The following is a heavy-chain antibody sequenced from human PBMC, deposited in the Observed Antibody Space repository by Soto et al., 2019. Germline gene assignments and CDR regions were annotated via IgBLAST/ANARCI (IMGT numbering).Heavy chain of an antibody. CDR2: IWYDGSNK. V-gene: IGHV3-33*01. Sequence: GGSLRLSCAASGFTFSSYGMHWVRQAPGKGLEWVAVIWYDGSNKYYADSVKGRFTISRDNSKNTLYLQMNSLRAEDTAVYYCARGDIVVVVAAVAEYFQHWGQGTLVTVSS. J-gene: IGHJ1*01. CDR3: ARGDIVVVVAAVAEYFQH. CDR1: GFTFSSYG. D-gene: IGHD2-15*01.